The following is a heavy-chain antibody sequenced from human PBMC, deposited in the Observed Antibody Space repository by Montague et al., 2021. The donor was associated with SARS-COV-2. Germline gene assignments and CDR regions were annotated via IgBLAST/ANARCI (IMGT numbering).Heavy chain of an antibody. J-gene: IGHJ3*02. V-gene: IGHV4-31*03. CDR2: IYHTGST. CDR1: GGSISSGGYY. D-gene: IGHD3-22*01. Sequence: TLSLTCTLSGGSISSGGYYWSWIRQHPGKGLEWIGYIYHTGSTHYXPSLKSRVTISKETSKNHFSLNLSSVTAADSAVYYCARDSGYYDSSGYSYDAFDIGGQGTKVTVSS. CDR3: ARDSGYYDSSGYSYDAFDI.